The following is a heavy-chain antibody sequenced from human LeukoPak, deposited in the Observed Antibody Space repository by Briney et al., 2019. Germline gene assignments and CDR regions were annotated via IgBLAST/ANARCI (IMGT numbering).Heavy chain of an antibody. V-gene: IGHV4-59*08. Sequence: SETLSLTCSVSGDSFSNYYWTWIRQPPGKGLEWIGYVYYSGSTHYNPSLKTRLHLSVDTSKNRFSLKLSSVTAADTAVYYCASSPRLTTSWFLFGSWGHGTLVTVSS. D-gene: IGHD2-2*01. CDR1: GDSFSNYY. CDR3: ASSPRLTTSWFLFGS. CDR2: VYYSGST. J-gene: IGHJ5*01.